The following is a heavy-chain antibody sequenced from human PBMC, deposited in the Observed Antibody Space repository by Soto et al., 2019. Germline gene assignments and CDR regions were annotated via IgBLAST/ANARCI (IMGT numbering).Heavy chain of an antibody. D-gene: IGHD6-13*01. CDR1: GFDFSIYG. J-gene: IGHJ4*02. CDR2: MSYDGSDK. CDR3: AKPYSTALLNIDH. V-gene: IGHV3-30*18. Sequence: GGPLTLSCAASGFDFSIYGMHRVRPAPGKGLEWVAVMSYDGSDKYYADSVKGRFTISRDNSKNTLYLQLNSLRAEDTAMYYCAKPYSTALLNIDHWAQGNLLTVSA.